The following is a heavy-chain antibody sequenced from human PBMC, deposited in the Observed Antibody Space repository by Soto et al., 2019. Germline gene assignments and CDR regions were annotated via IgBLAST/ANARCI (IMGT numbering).Heavy chain of an antibody. V-gene: IGHV4-31*03. J-gene: IGHJ4*02. D-gene: IGHD2-15*01. CDR3: ARTKCSGGSCYSWSLDY. CDR2: RYYSEST. CDR1: GGSITTGGYY. Sequence: SETLSLTCTVSGGSITTGGYYWSWIRQLPGKGLEWIGHRYYSESTYYNPSLKSRVSLSLDTSKNQFSLKLSFVTAADTAMYYCARTKCSGGSCYSWSLDYWGQGTPVTVSS.